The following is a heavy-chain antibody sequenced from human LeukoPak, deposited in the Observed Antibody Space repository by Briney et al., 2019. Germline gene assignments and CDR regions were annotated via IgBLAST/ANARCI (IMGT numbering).Heavy chain of an antibody. CDR2: IYHSGDT. V-gene: IGHV4-39*07. J-gene: IGHJ4*02. CDR1: GGSISSSSYY. Sequence: SETLSLTCTVSGGSISSSSYYWGWIRQPPGKGLEWIGSIYHSGDTYYNPSLKSRVTISVDTSKNQFSLKLDSVTAADTAVYYCAKGTSSGWYYFDYWGQGTLVTVSS. D-gene: IGHD6-19*01. CDR3: AKGTSSGWYYFDY.